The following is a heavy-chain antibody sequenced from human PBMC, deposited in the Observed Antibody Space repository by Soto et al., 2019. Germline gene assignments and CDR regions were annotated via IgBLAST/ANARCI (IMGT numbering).Heavy chain of an antibody. CDR2: VSGSVVST. J-gene: IGHJ4*02. CDR1: GFTFSRYA. V-gene: IGHV3-23*01. CDR3: AQEIVKYDYRDTRTYFDA. Sequence: PWGSLRLSCAASGFTFSRYAMSWVRQARWRGLEWVSSVSGSVVSTYYADSVKGLFTISRDNSKNTLYLQMNSLRAYYTAVNYRAQEIVKYDYRDTRTYFDARGRGTLVTVSS. D-gene: IGHD5-12*01.